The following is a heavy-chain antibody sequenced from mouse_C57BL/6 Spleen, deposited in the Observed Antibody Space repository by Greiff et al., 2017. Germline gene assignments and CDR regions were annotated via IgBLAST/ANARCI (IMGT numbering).Heavy chain of an antibody. CDR1: GYTFTSYW. CDR3: AREGPGRYFDY. J-gene: IGHJ2*01. V-gene: IGHV1-59*01. CDR2: IDPSDSYT. Sequence: QVQLKQPGAELVRPGTSVKLSCKASGYTFTSYWMHWVKQRPGQGLEWIGVIDPSDSYTNYNQKFKGKATLTVDTSSSTAYMQLSSLTSEDSAVYYCAREGPGRYFDYWGQGTTLTVSS.